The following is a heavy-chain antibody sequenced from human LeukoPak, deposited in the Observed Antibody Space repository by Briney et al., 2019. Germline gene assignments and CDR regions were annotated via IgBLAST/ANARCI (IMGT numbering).Heavy chain of an antibody. J-gene: IGHJ4*02. CDR2: INSDGSST. CDR1: GFTFSSYW. V-gene: IGHV3-74*01. Sequence: GGSLRLSCAASGFTFSSYWMHWVRQAPGKGLVWVSRINSDGSSTSYADSVKGRFTISRDNAKNTLYLQMNSLRAEDTAVYYCAKVGAAAGALYFDYWGQGTLVTVSS. D-gene: IGHD6-13*01. CDR3: AKVGAAAGALYFDY.